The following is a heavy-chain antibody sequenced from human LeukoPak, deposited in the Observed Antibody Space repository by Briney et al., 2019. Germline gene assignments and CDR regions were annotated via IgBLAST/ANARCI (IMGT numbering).Heavy chain of an antibody. CDR2: INPNNGNT. CDR1: GYTFSGYY. D-gene: IGHD2-2*01. J-gene: IGHJ4*02. V-gene: IGHV1-18*04. CDR3: ARGGLQYQLLGPDY. Sequence: ASVKVSCKASGYTFSGYYIHWERQAPGQGLEWMGRINPNNGNTNYAQKLQGRVTMTTDTSTSTAYMELRSLRSDDTAVYYCARGGLQYQLLGPDYWGQGTLVTVSS.